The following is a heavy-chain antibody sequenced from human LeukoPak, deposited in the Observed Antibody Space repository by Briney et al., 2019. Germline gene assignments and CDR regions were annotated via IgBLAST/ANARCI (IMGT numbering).Heavy chain of an antibody. CDR3: ASGPNWNDRSEGVY. V-gene: IGHV3-7*01. CDR1: GFTFSSYW. Sequence: GGSLRLSCAASGFTFSSYWMSWVRQAPGKGLEWVANIKQDGSEKYYVDSVKGRFTISRDNAKNSLYLQMNSLRAEDTAVYYCASGPNWNDRSEGVYWGQGTLVTVSS. J-gene: IGHJ4*02. D-gene: IGHD1-1*01. CDR2: IKQDGSEK.